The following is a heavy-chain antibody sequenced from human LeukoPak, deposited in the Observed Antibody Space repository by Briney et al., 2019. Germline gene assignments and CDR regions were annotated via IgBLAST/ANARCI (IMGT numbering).Heavy chain of an antibody. CDR3: AKDGMELNYYYYYYMDV. V-gene: IGHV3-23*01. J-gene: IGHJ6*03. Sequence: GGSLRLSCAASGFRFNTYWMSWVRQAPGKGLEWVSAISGSGGSTYYADSVKGRFTISRDNSKNTLYLQMNSLRAEDTAVYYCAKDGMELNYYYYYYMDVWGKGTTVTVSS. CDR2: ISGSGGST. CDR1: GFRFNTYW. D-gene: IGHD3-10*01.